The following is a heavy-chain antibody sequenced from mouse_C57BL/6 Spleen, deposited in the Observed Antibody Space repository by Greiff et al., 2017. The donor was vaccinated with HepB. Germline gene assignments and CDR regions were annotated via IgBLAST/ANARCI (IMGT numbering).Heavy chain of an antibody. CDR1: GYTFTSYW. J-gene: IGHJ3*01. CDR2: IDPSDSET. CDR3: ARGNTTVGDWFAY. D-gene: IGHD1-1*01. Sequence: QVHVKQSGAELVRPGSSVKLSCKASGYTFTSYWMHWVKQRPIQGLEWIGNIDPSDSETHYNQKFKDKATLTVDKSSSTAYMQLSSLTSEDSAVYYCARGNTTVGDWFAYWGQGTLVTVSA. V-gene: IGHV1-52*01.